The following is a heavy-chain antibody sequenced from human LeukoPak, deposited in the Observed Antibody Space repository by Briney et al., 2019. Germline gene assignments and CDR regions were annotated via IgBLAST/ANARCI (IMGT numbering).Heavy chain of an antibody. CDR3: AKDPVNWGQDSGTFDI. CDR2: IYENGGTT. V-gene: IGHV3-23*01. J-gene: IGHJ3*02. Sequence: GGSLRLSCVGSGFTFRSHAMSWVRQAPEKGLEFVSGIYENGGTTYYADSVKGRFSISRDNSKNTLYLQMDSLRGEDTAVYYCAKDPVNWGQDSGTFDIWGQGTMVTVSS. CDR1: GFTFRSHA. D-gene: IGHD3-16*01.